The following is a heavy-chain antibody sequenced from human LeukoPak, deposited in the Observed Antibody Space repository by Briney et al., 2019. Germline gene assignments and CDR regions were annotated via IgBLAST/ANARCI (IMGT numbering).Heavy chain of an antibody. D-gene: IGHD2-2*01. CDR1: GGTFSSYA. CDR3: ARDSEDIVVVPADPYYGMDV. V-gene: IGHV1-69*04. Sequence: SVKVSCKASGGTFSSYAISWVRQAPGQGLEWMGRIIPIFGIANYAQRFQGRVTITADKSTSTAYMELSSLRSEDTAVYYCARDSEDIVVVPADPYYGMDVWGQGTTVTVSS. J-gene: IGHJ6*02. CDR2: IIPIFGIA.